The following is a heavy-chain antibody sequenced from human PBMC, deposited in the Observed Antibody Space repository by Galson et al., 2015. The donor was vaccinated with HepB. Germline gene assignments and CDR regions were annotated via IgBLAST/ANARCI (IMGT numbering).Heavy chain of an antibody. CDR3: ARAGEQQLVFEGILGH. CDR1: GGTFSSYA. J-gene: IGHJ1*01. D-gene: IGHD6-13*01. Sequence: SVKVSCKASGGTFSSYAISWVRQAPGQGLEWMGRIIPILGIANYAQKFQGRVTITADKSTSTAYMELSSLRSEDTAVYYCARAGEQQLVFEGILGHWGQGTLVTVSS. V-gene: IGHV1-69*04. CDR2: IIPILGIA.